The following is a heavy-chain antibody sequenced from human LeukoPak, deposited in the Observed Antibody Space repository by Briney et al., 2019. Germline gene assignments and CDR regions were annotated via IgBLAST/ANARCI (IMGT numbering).Heavy chain of an antibody. CDR1: GGSISSYY. J-gene: IGHJ6*03. CDR3: ARTTEGGYTYDYFYYYYMDV. Sequence: SETLSLTCTVSGGSISSYYWSWIRQPAGKGLEWIGRIYSSGSTDYNPSLKSRVTMSVDSSKNQFSLKLSSVTAADTAVYYCARTTEGGYTYDYFYYYYMDVWGKGTTVTISS. D-gene: IGHD5-18*01. V-gene: IGHV4-4*07. CDR2: IYSSGST.